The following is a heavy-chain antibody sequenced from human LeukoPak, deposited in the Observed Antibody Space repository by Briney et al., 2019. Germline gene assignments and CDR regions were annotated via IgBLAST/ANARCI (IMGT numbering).Heavy chain of an antibody. J-gene: IGHJ5*02. CDR3: ARAAPWFDP. CDR1: GGSISSYY. V-gene: IGHV4-59*01. CDR2: IYYRGST. Sequence: PSETLSLTCTVSGGSISSYYWSWIRQPPGKGLEWIGYIYYRGSTNYNPSLKSRVTISVDTSKNQFSLKLSSVTAADTAVYYCARAAPWFDPWGQGTLVTVSS.